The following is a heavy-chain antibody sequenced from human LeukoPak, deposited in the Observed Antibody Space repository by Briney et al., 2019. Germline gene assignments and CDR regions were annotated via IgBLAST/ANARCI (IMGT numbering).Heavy chain of an antibody. Sequence: SGGSLRLSCAASGFTFSSYWMSWVRQAPGKGLEWVANIKQDGSEKYYVDSVKGRFTISRDNAKNSLYLQMNSLRAEDTAVYYCAGVGAAGTSLVGAFDIWGQGTMVTVSS. V-gene: IGHV3-7*01. CDR1: GFTFSSYW. D-gene: IGHD6-13*01. CDR2: IKQDGSEK. CDR3: AGVGAAGTSLVGAFDI. J-gene: IGHJ3*02.